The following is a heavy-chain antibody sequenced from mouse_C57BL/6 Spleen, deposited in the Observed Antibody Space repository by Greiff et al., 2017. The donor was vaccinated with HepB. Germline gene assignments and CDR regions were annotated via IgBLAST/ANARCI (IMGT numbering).Heavy chain of an antibody. D-gene: IGHD2-4*01. V-gene: IGHV14-1*01. J-gene: IGHJ3*01. Sequence: EVKLQQSGAELVRPGASVKLSCTASGFNIKDYYMHWVKQRPEQGLEWIGRIDPEDGDTEYAPKFQGKATMTADTSSNTAYLQLSSLTSEDTAVYYCTTGGYDYDLFAYWGQGTLVTVSA. CDR2: IDPEDGDT. CDR3: TTGGYDYDLFAY. CDR1: GFNIKDYY.